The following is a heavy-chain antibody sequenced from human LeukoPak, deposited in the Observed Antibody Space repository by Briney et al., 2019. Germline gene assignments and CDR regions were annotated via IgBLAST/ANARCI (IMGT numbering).Heavy chain of an antibody. CDR3: ARFADNYGDYEGFWNWFDP. V-gene: IGHV4-38-2*02. CDR2: IYHSGST. Sequence: SETLSLTCTVSGYSISSGYYWGWIRQPPGKGLEWIGSIYHSGSTYYNPSLKSRVTISVDTSKNQFSLKLSSVTAADTAVYYCARFADNYGDYEGFWNWFDPWGQGTLVTVSS. J-gene: IGHJ5*02. CDR1: GYSISSGYY. D-gene: IGHD4-17*01.